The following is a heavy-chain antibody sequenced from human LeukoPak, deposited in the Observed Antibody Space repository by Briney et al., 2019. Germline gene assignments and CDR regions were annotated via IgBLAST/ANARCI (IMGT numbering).Heavy chain of an antibody. V-gene: IGHV4-4*07. J-gene: IGHJ4*02. Sequence: DTLSLTCTVWGASMSAFHWTWFRQPGGEAREWIGLIYSRGSTLLNPSLKLRVAMSLDLTKHHLSLRLTSLTAADTAMYYCAREDGDYWGQGTLVTVSS. CDR2: IYSRGST. CDR3: AREDGDY. CDR1: GASMSAFH.